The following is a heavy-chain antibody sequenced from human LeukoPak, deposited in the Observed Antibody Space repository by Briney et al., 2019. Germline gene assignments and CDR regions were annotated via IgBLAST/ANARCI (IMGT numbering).Heavy chain of an antibody. J-gene: IGHJ4*02. Sequence: GGSLRLSCAASGFTFSSYAMSWVRQAPGKGLEWVSAISGSGGSTYYADSVKGRFTISRDNSKNTLYLQMNSLRAEDTAVYYCAKARDYDFWSGYSSYFDYWGQGTLVTVSS. CDR1: GFTFSSYA. CDR2: ISGSGGST. CDR3: AKARDYDFWSGYSSYFDY. V-gene: IGHV3-23*01. D-gene: IGHD3-3*01.